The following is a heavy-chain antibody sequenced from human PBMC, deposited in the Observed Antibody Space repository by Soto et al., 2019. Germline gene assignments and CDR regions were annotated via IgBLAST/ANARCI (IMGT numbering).Heavy chain of an antibody. CDR3: AREGVAPYYYYGMDV. J-gene: IGHJ6*02. CDR1: GYTFTRSG. V-gene: IGHV1-18*01. CDR2: ISTYNGDT. D-gene: IGHD5-12*01. Sequence: ASVKVSCKASGYTFTRSGISWVRQAPGQGLEWMGWISTYNGDTNYAQMFQGRVTMTTDTSTSTVHMEVRSLRSDDTAVYYCAREGVAPYYYYGMDVWGQGTPVIVSS.